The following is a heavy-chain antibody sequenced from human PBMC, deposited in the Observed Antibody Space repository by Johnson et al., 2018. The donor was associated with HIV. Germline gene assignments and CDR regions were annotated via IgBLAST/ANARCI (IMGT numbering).Heavy chain of an antibody. CDR2: ISYDGSNK. CDR3: ARVGQWLVHCTVCAFDI. D-gene: IGHD6-19*01. J-gene: IGHJ3*02. V-gene: IGHV3-30*19. CDR1: GFTFSSYG. Sequence: QVQLVESGGGVVQPGRSLRLSCAASGFTFSSYGMHWVRQAPGKGLEWVAVISYDGSNKYYADSVKGRFTISRDNSKNTLYLQMNSLGAEDTAVYYCARVGQWLVHCTVCAFDIWGQWTMVTVSS.